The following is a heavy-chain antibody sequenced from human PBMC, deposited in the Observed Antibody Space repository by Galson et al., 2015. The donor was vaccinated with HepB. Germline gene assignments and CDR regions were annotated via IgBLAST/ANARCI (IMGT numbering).Heavy chain of an antibody. D-gene: IGHD4-17*01. V-gene: IGHV3-48*02. Sequence: SLRLSCAASGFTFSSYSMNWVRQAPGKGLEWVSYISSSGSTIYYVDSVKGRFTISRDNAKNSLYLQMNSLRDEDTAVYYCARDRYGDYLIDYWGQGTLVTVSS. CDR2: ISSSGSTI. CDR3: ARDRYGDYLIDY. CDR1: GFTFSSYS. J-gene: IGHJ4*02.